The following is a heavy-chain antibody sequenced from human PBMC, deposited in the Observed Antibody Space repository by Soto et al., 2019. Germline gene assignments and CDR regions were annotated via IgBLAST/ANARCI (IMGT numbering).Heavy chain of an antibody. CDR3: ATSQKGYNWNYFDH. CDR1: GGSISGYY. J-gene: IGHJ4*02. D-gene: IGHD1-20*01. CDR2: IYYTGSP. Sequence: PSETLSLTCTVSGGSISGYYWSWIRQSPGEGLQWIGFIYYTGSPNYNPSLEGRVSVSVDTSKNQFSLKVSGVSAADTAVYYCATSQKGYNWNYFDHWGQGALVTVSS. V-gene: IGHV4-59*04.